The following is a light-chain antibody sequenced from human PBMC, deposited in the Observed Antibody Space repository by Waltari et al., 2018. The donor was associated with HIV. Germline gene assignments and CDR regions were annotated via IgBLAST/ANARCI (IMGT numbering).Light chain of an antibody. CDR3: AGWDVSVDGWV. J-gene: IGLJ3*02. CDR2: SNN. V-gene: IGLV1-44*01. Sequence: QSVLTQPPSASGTPGQTVTVSCSGSSSNIGSKTVNWYQQLPGTAPKLLIYSNNRLPAGDPDRFSGSKSVTSASLAISGLQSEDEVDYYCAGWDVSVDGWVFGGGTKLTVL. CDR1: SSNIGSKT.